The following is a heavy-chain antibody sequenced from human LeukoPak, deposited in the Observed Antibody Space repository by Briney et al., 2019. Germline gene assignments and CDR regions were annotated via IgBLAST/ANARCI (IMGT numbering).Heavy chain of an antibody. J-gene: IGHJ4*02. CDR1: GGSFSGHY. D-gene: IGHD2-15*01. Sequence: SETLSLTCSVFGGSFSGHYWSWIRQPPGKGLEWIGEINHSVGTNYNSSPKSRLTISLDTSKNQFSLKLSSVTAADTAIYYCARGGYCSGPTCYSVDYWGQGTLVTVSS. V-gene: IGHV4-34*01. CDR3: ARGGYCSGPTCYSVDY. CDR2: INHSVGT.